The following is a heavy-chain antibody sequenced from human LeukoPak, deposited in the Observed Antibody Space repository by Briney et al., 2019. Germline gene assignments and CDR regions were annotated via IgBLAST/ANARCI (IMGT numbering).Heavy chain of an antibody. CDR1: GGPTTSYY. CDR3: ASSLNAYYYDSSGFDY. V-gene: IGHV4-59*08. D-gene: IGHD3-22*01. J-gene: IGHJ4*02. CDR2: IYYSGST. Sequence: SETLSLTCTVSGGPTTSYYWSWIRQPPGKGLEWIGYIYYSGSTNYNPSLKSRVTISVDTSKNQFSLKLSSVTAADTAVYYCASSLNAYYYDSSGFDYWGQGTLVTVSS.